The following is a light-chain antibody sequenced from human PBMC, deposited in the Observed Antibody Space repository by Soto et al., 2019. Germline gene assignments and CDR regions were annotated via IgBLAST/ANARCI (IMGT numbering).Light chain of an antibody. Sequence: SYELTQPPSVSVAPGKTARITCGGNNIGSKSVHWYQQKPGQAPVLVIYYDSDRPSGIPERFSGSNSGNTATLTISRVEAGDEADYYCQVWDSSSYNYVFGTGTQLTVL. V-gene: IGLV3-21*04. CDR2: YDS. CDR3: QVWDSSSYNYV. J-gene: IGLJ1*01. CDR1: NIGSKS.